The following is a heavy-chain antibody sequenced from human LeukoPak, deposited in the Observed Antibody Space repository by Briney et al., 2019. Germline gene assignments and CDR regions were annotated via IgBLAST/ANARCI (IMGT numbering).Heavy chain of an antibody. CDR2: ISGSGGST. CDR1: GGTFSSYA. J-gene: IGHJ4*02. V-gene: IGHV3-23*01. CDR3: ASSTQISKYADY. D-gene: IGHD2-2*01. Sequence: SCKASGGTFSSYAMSWVRQAPGKGLEWVSAISGSGGSTYYADSVRGRFTISRDNAKSTLYLQMNSLRAEDTAVYYCASSTQISKYADYWGQGALVTVSS.